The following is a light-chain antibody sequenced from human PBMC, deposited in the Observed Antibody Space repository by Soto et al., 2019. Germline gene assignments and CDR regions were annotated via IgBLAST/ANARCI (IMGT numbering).Light chain of an antibody. Sequence: DIQMTQSPSSVSASVGDRVTITCRATQGISNWLAWYQQNPGQAPKLLIYAATSLQDGVPLRFSGSGSGADFTLTISALQPEDFATYYCQQSYSTPRTFGQGTKVDIK. CDR3: QQSYSTPRT. J-gene: IGKJ1*01. CDR1: QGISNW. CDR2: AAT. V-gene: IGKV1-12*01.